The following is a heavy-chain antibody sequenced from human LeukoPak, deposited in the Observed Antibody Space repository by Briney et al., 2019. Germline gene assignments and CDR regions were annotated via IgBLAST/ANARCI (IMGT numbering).Heavy chain of an antibody. V-gene: IGHV3-7*01. Sequence: GGSLRHSCAASGFTFSGHWMSWVRQAPGKGLEWVANINQGGSDKYYVDSVKGRFTISRDNANNLLYLQMNSLRGEDTAVYYCTRDRSRAVDDWGQGTLVTVSS. CDR1: GFTFSGHW. CDR2: INQGGSDK. J-gene: IGHJ4*02. D-gene: IGHD6-6*01. CDR3: TRDRSRAVDD.